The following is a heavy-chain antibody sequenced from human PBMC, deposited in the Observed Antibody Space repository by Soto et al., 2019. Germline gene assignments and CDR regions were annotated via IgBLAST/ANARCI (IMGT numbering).Heavy chain of an antibody. Sequence: GGSLRLSCAASGFTFSSYAMSWVRQAPGKGLEWVSAISGSGGSTYYADSVKGRFTISRDNSKNTLYLQMNSLRAEDTAVYYCAKCNSSGWLGYYGMDVWGQGTTVTVSS. CDR3: AKCNSSGWLGYYGMDV. CDR1: GFTFSSYA. CDR2: ISGSGGST. J-gene: IGHJ6*02. V-gene: IGHV3-23*01. D-gene: IGHD6-19*01.